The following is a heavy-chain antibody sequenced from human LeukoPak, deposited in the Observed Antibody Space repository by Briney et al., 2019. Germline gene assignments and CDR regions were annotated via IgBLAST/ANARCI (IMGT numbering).Heavy chain of an antibody. CDR2: ISAYNGDT. Sequence: GASVKVSCKASGYTFTSYYMHWVRQAPGQGLEWMGWISAYNGDTNYAQKLQGRVTMTTDTSTSTAYMELRSLRSDDTAVYYCARVGGFDSSGYYYSNDYWGQGTLVTVSS. CDR1: GYTFTSYY. CDR3: ARVGGFDSSGYYYSNDY. D-gene: IGHD3-22*01. V-gene: IGHV1-18*04. J-gene: IGHJ4*02.